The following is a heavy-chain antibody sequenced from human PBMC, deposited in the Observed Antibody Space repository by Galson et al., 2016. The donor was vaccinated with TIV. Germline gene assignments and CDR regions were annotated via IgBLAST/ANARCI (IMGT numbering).Heavy chain of an antibody. V-gene: IGHV3-48*01. D-gene: IGHD1-1*01. CDR3: VTATTTPHDY. CDR2: ISISGGAI. J-gene: IGHJ4*02. CDR1: GFSFSDYA. Sequence: SLRLSCAASGFSFSDYAMNWVRQTPGKGLEWISFISISGGAIYYAHSVQGRFTISRDNAKNSLYLQMNSLRGDDTAVYYCVTATTTPHDYWGQGTLVTVSS.